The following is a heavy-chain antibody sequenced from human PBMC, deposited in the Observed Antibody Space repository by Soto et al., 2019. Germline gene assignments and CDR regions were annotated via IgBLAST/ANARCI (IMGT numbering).Heavy chain of an antibody. CDR2: INPSGGST. D-gene: IGHD4-17*01. V-gene: IGHV1-46*01. J-gene: IGHJ5*02. CDR1: GYTFTSYY. CDR3: ASTYGGNSEVASSAWFDP. Sequence: QVQLVQSGAEVKKPGASVKVSCKASGYTFTSYYMHWVRQAPGQGLEWMGIINPSGGSTSYAQKFQGRVTMTRDTSTSTVYMELSSLRSEDTAVYYCASTYGGNSEVASSAWFDPWGQGTLVTVSS.